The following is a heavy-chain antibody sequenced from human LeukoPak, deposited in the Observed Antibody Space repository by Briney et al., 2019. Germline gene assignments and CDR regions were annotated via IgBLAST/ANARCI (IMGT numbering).Heavy chain of an antibody. V-gene: IGHV4-61*05. CDR1: GGSISISGYD. J-gene: IGHJ4*02. CDR3: ARQSGRLLDI. D-gene: IGHD3-9*01. Sequence: PSETLSLTCTVAGGSISISGYDWGWIRQPPGKGLEWIGSVYYSGSTNYNPSLKSRVTISLDTSKNQFSLKLNSVTATDTAVFYCARQSGRLLDIWGQGILVRVSS. CDR2: VYYSGST.